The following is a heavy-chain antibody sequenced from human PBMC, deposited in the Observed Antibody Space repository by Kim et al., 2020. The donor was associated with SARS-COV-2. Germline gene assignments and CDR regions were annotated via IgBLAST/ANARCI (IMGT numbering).Heavy chain of an antibody. CDR3: AARGITVTAYGMDV. Sequence: GESLKISCKGSGYSFTSYWISWVRQMPGKGLEWMGRIDPSDSYTNYSPSFQGHVTISADKSISTAYLQWSSLKASDTAMYYCAARGITVTAYGMDVWGQGTTVTVSS. D-gene: IGHD4-4*01. V-gene: IGHV5-10-1*01. CDR1: GYSFTSYW. CDR2: IDPSDSYT. J-gene: IGHJ6*02.